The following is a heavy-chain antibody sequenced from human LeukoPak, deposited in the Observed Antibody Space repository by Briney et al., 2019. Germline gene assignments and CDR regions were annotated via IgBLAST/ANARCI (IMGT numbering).Heavy chain of an antibody. Sequence: SQTLSLTCAVSGGSISSGGYSWSWIRQPPGKGLEWIGYIYYSGSTNYNPSLKSRVTISVDTSKNQFSLKLSSVTAADTAVYYCASGGVSGYAFGYWGQGTLVTVSS. D-gene: IGHD3-22*01. V-gene: IGHV4-30-4*07. J-gene: IGHJ4*02. CDR3: ASGGVSGYAFGY. CDR2: IYYSGST. CDR1: GGSISSGGYS.